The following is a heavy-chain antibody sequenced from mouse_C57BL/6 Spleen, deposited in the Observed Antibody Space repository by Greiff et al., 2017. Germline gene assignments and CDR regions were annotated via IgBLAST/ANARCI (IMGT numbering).Heavy chain of an antibody. Sequence: QVQLQPPGAELVMPGASVKLSCKASGYTFTSYWMHWVKQRPGQGLEWIGEIDPSDSYTNYNQKFKGKSTLTVDKSSSTAYMQLSSLTSEDSAVYYCARSMVTEGRAWFAYWGQGTLVTVSA. J-gene: IGHJ3*01. D-gene: IGHD2-2*01. CDR2: IDPSDSYT. CDR1: GYTFTSYW. CDR3: ARSMVTEGRAWFAY. V-gene: IGHV1-69*01.